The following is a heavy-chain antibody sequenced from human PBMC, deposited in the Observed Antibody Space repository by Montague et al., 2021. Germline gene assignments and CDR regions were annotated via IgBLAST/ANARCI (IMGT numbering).Heavy chain of an antibody. CDR3: ALAVAGRGGYDY. Sequence: EYAVSLKSRITINPDTSKNQFSLQVKSMTPEDTAVYYCALAVAGRGGYDYWGQGTLVTVYS. D-gene: IGHD6-19*01. V-gene: IGHV6-1*01. J-gene: IGHJ4*02.